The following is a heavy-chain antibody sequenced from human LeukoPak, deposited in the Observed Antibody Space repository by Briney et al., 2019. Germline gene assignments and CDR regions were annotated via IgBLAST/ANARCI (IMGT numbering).Heavy chain of an antibody. CDR2: IYHSGST. CDR1: GYSISSGYY. J-gene: IGHJ4*02. Sequence: SETLSLTCAVSGYSISSGYYWGWIRQPPGKGLEWIGSIYHSGSTNYNPSLKSRVTISEDTSKRQFSLKLRSVTAADTAVYYCARVVGRYCSSTSCYIDYWGQGTLVTVSS. CDR3: ARVVGRYCSSTSCYIDY. D-gene: IGHD2-2*02. V-gene: IGHV4-38-2*01.